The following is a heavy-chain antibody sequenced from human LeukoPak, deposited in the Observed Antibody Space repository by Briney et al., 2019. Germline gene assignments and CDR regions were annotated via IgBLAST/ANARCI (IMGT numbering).Heavy chain of an antibody. J-gene: IGHJ5*02. V-gene: IGHV3-48*04. D-gene: IGHD5-18*01. Sequence: GGSLRLSCAASGFTFSDYNMNWVRQVPGKGLESVSYMSRSGDIIYYADSVKGRFTISRDNAKNSLYLQMNSLRAEDTAVYYCARASYSYGLEGFDPWGQGTLVTVSS. CDR3: ARASYSYGLEGFDP. CDR1: GFTFSDYN. CDR2: MSRSGDII.